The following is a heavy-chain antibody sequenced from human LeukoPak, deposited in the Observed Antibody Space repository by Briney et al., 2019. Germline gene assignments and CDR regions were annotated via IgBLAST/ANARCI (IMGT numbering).Heavy chain of an antibody. CDR1: GFTFSSYW. Sequence: GGSLRLSCAASGFTFSSYWMSWVRQAPGKGLERVANIKQDGSEKYYVDSVKGRFTISRDNSKNTLYLQMNSLRAEDTAVYYCAKKFTGTTVISGDYFDYWGQGTLVTVSS. V-gene: IGHV3-7*01. CDR2: IKQDGSEK. D-gene: IGHD4-17*01. J-gene: IGHJ4*02. CDR3: AKKFTGTTVISGDYFDY.